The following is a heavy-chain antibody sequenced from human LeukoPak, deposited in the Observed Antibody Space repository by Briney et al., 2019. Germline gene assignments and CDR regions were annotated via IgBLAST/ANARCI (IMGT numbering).Heavy chain of an antibody. D-gene: IGHD6-13*01. CDR2: IRSKTYGGTT. V-gene: IGHV3-49*03. CDR3: ARTDSSTWYQLFDP. CDR1: GFTFSDYY. Sequence: AGGSLRLSCAASGFTFSDYYMSWIRQAPGKGLEWVGFIRSKTYGGTTEYAASVKGRFTISRDDSKSIAYLQMNSLKTEDTAVYYCARTDSSTWYQLFDPWGQGTLVTVSS. J-gene: IGHJ5*02.